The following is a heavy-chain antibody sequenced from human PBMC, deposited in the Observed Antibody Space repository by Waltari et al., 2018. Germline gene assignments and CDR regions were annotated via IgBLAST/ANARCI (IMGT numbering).Heavy chain of an antibody. D-gene: IGHD6-13*01. CDR1: GYTFTGYY. V-gene: IGHV1-2*02. CDR2: INPNSGGT. J-gene: IGHJ4*02. Sequence: QVQLVQSGAEVKKPGASVKVSCKASGYTFTGYYMHWVRPATGQGLEWMGWINPNSGGTNYAQKFQGRVTMTRDTSISTAYMELSRLRSDDTAVYYCARDLAAAGISRDFDYWGQGTLVTVSS. CDR3: ARDLAAAGISRDFDY.